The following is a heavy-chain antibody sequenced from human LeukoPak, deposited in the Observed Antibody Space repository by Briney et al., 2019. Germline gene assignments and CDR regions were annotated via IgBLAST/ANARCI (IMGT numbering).Heavy chain of an antibody. CDR2: VSGSGKTK. D-gene: IGHD3-10*01. V-gene: IGHV3-11*04. CDR3: ARGGRRYYYGSGSYYSPFDI. J-gene: IGHJ3*02. Sequence: GGSLRLSCATSGFSFSDYYMGWIRQAPGKGLEWVAYVSGSGKTKYHADSLKGRLTISRDNGKNSLYLQMNSLRAEDTAVYYCARGGRRYYYGSGSYYSPFDIWGQGTMVTVSS. CDR1: GFSFSDYY.